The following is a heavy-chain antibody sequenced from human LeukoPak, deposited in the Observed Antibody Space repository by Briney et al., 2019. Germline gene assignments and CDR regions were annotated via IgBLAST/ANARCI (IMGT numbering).Heavy chain of an antibody. CDR1: GFTFSSYA. V-gene: IGHV3-23*01. Sequence: GGSLRLSCAASGFTFSSYAMSWVRQAPGKGLEWVSAISGSGGSTSYADSVKGRFTISRDNSKNTLYLQMNSLRAEDTAVYYCAKGTLKATIFGVVPFYYYGMDVWGQGTTVTVSS. J-gene: IGHJ6*02. CDR2: ISGSGGST. D-gene: IGHD3-3*01. CDR3: AKGTLKATIFGVVPFYYYGMDV.